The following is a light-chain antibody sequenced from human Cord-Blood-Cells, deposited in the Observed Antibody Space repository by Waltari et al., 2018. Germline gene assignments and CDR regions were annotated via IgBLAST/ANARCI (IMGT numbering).Light chain of an antibody. CDR3: QQYYSTPPYT. Sequence: DIVMTQSPDSLAVSLGARATINCKSSQSVLYSSNNKNYLAWYHQKPGQPPKLLIYWASTRESGVPDRFSGSGSWTDFTLTISSLQAEDVAVYYCQQYYSTPPYTFGQGTKLEIK. CDR1: QSVLYSSNNKNY. V-gene: IGKV4-1*01. J-gene: IGKJ2*01. CDR2: WAS.